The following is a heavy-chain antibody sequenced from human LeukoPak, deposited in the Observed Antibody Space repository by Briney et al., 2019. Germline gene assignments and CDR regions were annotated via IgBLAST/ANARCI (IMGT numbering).Heavy chain of an antibody. CDR1: GYTFTSYG. J-gene: IGHJ5*02. CDR2: ISAYNGNT. D-gene: IGHD6-6*01. V-gene: IGHV1-18*01. CDR3: AREKYSSSSKWFDP. Sequence: PRASVKVSCKASGYTFTSYGISWVRQAPGQGLEWMGWISAYNGNTNYAQKLQGRVTMTTDTSTSTAYMELRSLRSDDTAVYYCAREKYSSSSKWFDPWGQGTLVTVSS.